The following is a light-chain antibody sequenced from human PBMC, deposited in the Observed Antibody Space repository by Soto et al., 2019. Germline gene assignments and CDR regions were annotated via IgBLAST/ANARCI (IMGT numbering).Light chain of an antibody. CDR1: QSISIY. CDR2: DAS. V-gene: IGKV3-11*01. CDR3: QQRSDWPPLT. J-gene: IGKJ4*01. Sequence: ETVLTQSPATLSLSPGERATLSCRASQSISIYLAWYQQKPCQAPRLLIYDASNRATGIPARFSGSGSGTDFTLTISSLEPEDSATYYCQQRSDWPPLTFGGGTKVEIK.